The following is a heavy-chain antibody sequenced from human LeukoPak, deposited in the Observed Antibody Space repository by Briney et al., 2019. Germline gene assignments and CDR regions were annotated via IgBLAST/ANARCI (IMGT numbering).Heavy chain of an antibody. J-gene: IGHJ4*02. Sequence: QSGGSLRLSCAASGSTFSSYWMSWVRQAPGKGLEWVANIRQDGSEKYYVASVGGRFTISRDNAKNSPYLQMNSLRAEDTAVYYCARDLSYSTSSAKQFDYWGQGALVTVSS. CDR1: GSTFSSYW. CDR2: IRQDGSEK. V-gene: IGHV3-7*01. D-gene: IGHD6-6*01. CDR3: ARDLSYSTSSAKQFDY.